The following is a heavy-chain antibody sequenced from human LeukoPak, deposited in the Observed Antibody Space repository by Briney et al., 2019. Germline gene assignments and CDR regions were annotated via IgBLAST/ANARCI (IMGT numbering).Heavy chain of an antibody. D-gene: IGHD2-21*02. J-gene: IGHJ5*02. V-gene: IGHV4-4*07. CDR3: ARTPVYCDGDCYSRWFDP. CDR2: MYTSGST. CDR1: GGSISSYY. Sequence: SETLSLTCTVSGGSISSYYWSWIRQPAGKGLEWIGRMYTSGSTNYNPSLKSRVTMSVDTSKNQFSLKLSSVTAADTAVYYCARTPVYCDGDCYSRWFDPWGQGTLVTVSS.